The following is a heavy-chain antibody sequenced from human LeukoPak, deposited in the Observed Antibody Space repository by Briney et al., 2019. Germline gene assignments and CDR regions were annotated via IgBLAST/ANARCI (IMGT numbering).Heavy chain of an antibody. CDR1: GGSISSYY. D-gene: IGHD4-17*01. Sequence: SETLSLTCTVSGGSISSYYWSWIRQPAGKGLEWIGRIYTSGSTNYNPSLKSRVTMSVDTSKNQFSLKLSSVTAADTAVYYCARDWDYGSWGYFDYWGQGTLVTVSS. V-gene: IGHV4-4*07. CDR3: ARDWDYGSWGYFDY. CDR2: IYTSGST. J-gene: IGHJ4*02.